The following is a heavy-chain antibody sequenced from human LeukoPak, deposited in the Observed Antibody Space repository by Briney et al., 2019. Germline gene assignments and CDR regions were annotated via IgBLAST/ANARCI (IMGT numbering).Heavy chain of an antibody. D-gene: IGHD3-3*01. CDR3: ARAEWSNWYFDL. CDR1: GFTFSTYW. V-gene: IGHV3-7*03. J-gene: IGHJ2*01. Sequence: PGGSLRLSCAASGFTFSTYWMNWVRQAPGKGRDWVANIKQDGSEKYYVDSVKGRFTLSRDSAKNSLYLQMNSLRAEDTAVYYCARAEWSNWYFDLWGRGTLVTVSS. CDR2: IKQDGSEK.